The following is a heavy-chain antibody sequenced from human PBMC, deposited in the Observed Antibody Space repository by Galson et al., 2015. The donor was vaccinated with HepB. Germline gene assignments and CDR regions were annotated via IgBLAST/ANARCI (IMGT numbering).Heavy chain of an antibody. CDR3: ARAYDSSGYYYS. D-gene: IGHD3-22*01. CDR1: GYTFTSYA. Sequence: SVKVSCKASGYTFTSYAMHWVRQAPGQRLEWMGWINAGNGNTKYSQKFQGRVTITRDTSASTAYMELSSLRSEDTAVYYCARAYDSSGYYYSWGQGTLVTVSS. CDR2: INAGNGNT. V-gene: IGHV1-3*01. J-gene: IGHJ4*02.